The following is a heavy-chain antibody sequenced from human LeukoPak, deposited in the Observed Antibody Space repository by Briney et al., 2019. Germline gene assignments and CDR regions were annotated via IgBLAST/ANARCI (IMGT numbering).Heavy chain of an antibody. V-gene: IGHV5-51*01. CDR2: INPGNSDT. J-gene: IGHJ4*02. CDR1: GYGFTTCW. D-gene: IGHD1-1*01. CDR3: ARLRWATGDGYYFDY. Sequence: GESLKISCKGSGYGFTTCWIGWVRQMPGKGLEWMGVINPGNSDTRYSPSFQGQVTISADKSITTAYLQWSSLKASDTAMYYCARLRWATGDGYYFDYWGQGTPVTVSS.